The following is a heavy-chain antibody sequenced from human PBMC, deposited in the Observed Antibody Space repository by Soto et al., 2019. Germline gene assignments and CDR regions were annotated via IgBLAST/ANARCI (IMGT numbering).Heavy chain of an antibody. CDR3: ASPRGIVGAFNI. CDR2: IFSGGNT. Sequence: ETLSLTCTVSGGSVTRSSTYWSCLRQAPGKGPESVSVIFSGGNTYYADSVKGRFTISRDNSKNTLYLQMNSLRVEDTAVYYCASPRGIVGAFNIWGQGTMVTVSS. J-gene: IGHJ3*02. D-gene: IGHD3-22*01. CDR1: GSVTRSSTY. V-gene: IGHV3-53*01.